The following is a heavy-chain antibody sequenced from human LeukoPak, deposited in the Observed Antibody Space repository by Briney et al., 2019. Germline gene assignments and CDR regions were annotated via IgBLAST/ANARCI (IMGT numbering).Heavy chain of an antibody. J-gene: IGHJ6*03. CDR3: AKDSGYDSSYYYYMDV. Sequence: GGSLRLXCAASGFTFSSYAMSWVRQAPGKGLEWVSAISGSGGSTYYADSVKGRFTISRDNSKNTLYLQMNSLRAEDTAVYYCAKDSGYDSSYYYYMDVWGKGTTVTVSS. CDR1: GFTFSSYA. CDR2: ISGSGGST. V-gene: IGHV3-23*01. D-gene: IGHD5-12*01.